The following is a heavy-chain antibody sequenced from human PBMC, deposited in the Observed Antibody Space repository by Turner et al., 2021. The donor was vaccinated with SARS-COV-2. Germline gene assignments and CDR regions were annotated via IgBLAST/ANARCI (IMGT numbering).Heavy chain of an antibody. CDR1: GSMFNRYG. CDR2: IVKSGGDT. V-gene: IGHV3-23*01. CDR3: AKSRCGGGYYTEAYFDY. D-gene: IGHD3-3*01. J-gene: IGHJ4*01. Sequence: EVQLLESGGGFVQPGGSLRLSCAAAGSMFNRYGMGWVRKAPGKGLEWVSGIVKSGGDTWYADSGKGRFTSSRDNAMNTLYLQMNSLRAEDTAVYYCAKSRCGGGYYTEAYFDYWGHGTLVTVSS.